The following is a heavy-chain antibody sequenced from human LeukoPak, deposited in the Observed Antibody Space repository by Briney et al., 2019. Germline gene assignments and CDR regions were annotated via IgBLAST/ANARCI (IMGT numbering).Heavy chain of an antibody. CDR2: IYHSGST. J-gene: IGHJ4*02. CDR1: GYSISSGYY. Sequence: SETLSLTCAVSGYSISSGYYWGWIRQPPGKGLEWIGSIYHSGSTYYNPSLKSRVTISVDTSKNQFSLKLSSVTAADTAVYYCAREAYCSSTSCSRAYFDYWGQGTLVTVSP. V-gene: IGHV4-38-2*02. D-gene: IGHD2-2*01. CDR3: AREAYCSSTSCSRAYFDY.